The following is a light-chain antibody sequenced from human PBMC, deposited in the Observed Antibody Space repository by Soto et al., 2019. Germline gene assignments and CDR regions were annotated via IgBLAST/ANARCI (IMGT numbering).Light chain of an antibody. CDR1: QSVLYSPNNKNY. CDR3: QQYYITPGT. V-gene: IGKV4-1*01. Sequence: DIVMNQSPDSLAVSLGERATINCKSSQSVLYSPNNKNYLAWYQQKPGQPPKLLIYWASTRESGVPDRFSGSGSGTDFTLTISSLQAEDVAVYYCQQYYITPGTFGQGTKVDIK. J-gene: IGKJ1*01. CDR2: WAS.